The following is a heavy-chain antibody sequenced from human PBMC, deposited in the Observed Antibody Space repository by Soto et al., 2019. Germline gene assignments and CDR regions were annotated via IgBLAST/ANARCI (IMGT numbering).Heavy chain of an antibody. CDR3: ARWYYYDSSGYYYEGYYYYYGMDV. CDR1: GGSFSGYY. CDR2: INHSGST. Sequence: SETLSLTCAVYGGSFSGYYWSWIRQPSGKGLEWIGEINHSGSTNYNPSLKSRVTISVDTSKNQFSLKLSSVTAADTAVYYCARWYYYDSSGYYYEGYYYYYGMDVWGQGTTVTVSS. V-gene: IGHV4-34*01. J-gene: IGHJ6*02. D-gene: IGHD3-22*01.